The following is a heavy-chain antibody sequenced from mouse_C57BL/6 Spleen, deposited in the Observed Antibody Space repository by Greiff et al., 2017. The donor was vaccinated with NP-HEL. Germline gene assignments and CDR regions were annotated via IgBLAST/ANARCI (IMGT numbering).Heavy chain of an antibody. CDR3: ARVGGSSYGNCDY. D-gene: IGHD1-1*01. CDR1: GYTFTSYW. J-gene: IGHJ2*01. V-gene: IGHV1-55*01. CDR2: IYPGSGST. Sequence: VQLQQPGAELVKPGASVKMSCKASGYTFTSYWITWVKQRPGQGLEWIGDIYPGSGSTNYNEKFKSKATLTVDTSSSTAYMQLSSLTSEDSAVYYCARVGGSSYGNCDYWGQGTTLTVSS.